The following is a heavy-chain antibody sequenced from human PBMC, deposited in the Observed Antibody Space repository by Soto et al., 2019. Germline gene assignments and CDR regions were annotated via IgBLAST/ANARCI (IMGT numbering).Heavy chain of an antibody. V-gene: IGHV5-10-1*01. D-gene: IGHD1-26*01. CDR2: IDPSDSYT. J-gene: IGHJ6*02. CDR1: GYSFTSYW. CDR3: ARLGGSGSYFNHYYYGMDV. Sequence: LGESLKISCKGSGYSFTSYWISWVRQMPGKGLEWMGRIDPSDSYTNYSPSFQGHVTISADKSISTAYLQWSSLKASDTAMYYCARLGGSGSYFNHYYYGMDVWGQGTTVTVSS.